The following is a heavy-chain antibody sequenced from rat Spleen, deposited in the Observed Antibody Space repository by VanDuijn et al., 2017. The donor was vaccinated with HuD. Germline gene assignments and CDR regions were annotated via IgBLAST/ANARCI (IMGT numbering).Heavy chain of an antibody. Sequence: EVQLVESGGGLVQPGRSLKLSCVASGFTFNNYWMTWIRQAPGKGLEWVASITNTGRRTYYPDSVKGRFSISRDNAKSTLYLQMDSLRSEDTATYYCTREDWVLDVWGQGISVIVSS. CDR2: ITNTGRRT. J-gene: IGHJ4*01. V-gene: IGHV5-31*01. CDR1: GFTFNNYW. D-gene: IGHD4-2*01. CDR3: TREDWVLDV.